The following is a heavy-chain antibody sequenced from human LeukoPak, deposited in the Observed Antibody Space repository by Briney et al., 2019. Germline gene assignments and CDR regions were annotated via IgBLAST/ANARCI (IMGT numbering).Heavy chain of an antibody. D-gene: IGHD5-24*01. Sequence: GGSLRLSCTASGFPFCSYGMQWVRQAPGKGLEWVACIRYDENTKYYADSVKGRFTVSRDNSENTLFLQIHSRRAEDTAVYYCAKENTRDGYRHFHYWGQGTLVTVSS. V-gene: IGHV3-30*02. CDR2: IRYDENTK. J-gene: IGHJ4*02. CDR3: AKENTRDGYRHFHY. CDR1: GFPFCSYG.